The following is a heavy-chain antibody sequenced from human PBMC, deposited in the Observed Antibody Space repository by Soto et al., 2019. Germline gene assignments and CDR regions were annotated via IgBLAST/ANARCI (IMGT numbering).Heavy chain of an antibody. CDR1: GFTFSNYW. CDR3: ARDSRYFLH. CDR2: IKQDGSEK. V-gene: IGHV3-7*01. Sequence: EVQLVESGGGLVQPGGSLRLSCAASGFTFSNYWMSWVRQAPGKGLEWVANIKQDGSEKYYVDSVKGRFTISRDNAKNSLYLQMNSLRAEDTAVYYCARDSRYFLHWGQGTLVTVSS. J-gene: IGHJ1*01.